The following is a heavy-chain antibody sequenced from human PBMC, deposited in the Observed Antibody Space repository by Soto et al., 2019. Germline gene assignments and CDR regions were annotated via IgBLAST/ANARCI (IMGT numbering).Heavy chain of an antibody. CDR1: GFTFSTYS. D-gene: IGHD4-17*01. J-gene: IGHJ3*01. Sequence: EVQLVESGGGLVKPGGSLRLSCAASGFTFSTYSMNWVRQAPGKGLEWVSSISSSSTYINYADSVEGRFTISRDHADNSLYLQMNSLTAEDTAVYYCARAGDQGDYERANDAFDVRGQGTMVTVSS. CDR2: ISSSSTYI. V-gene: IGHV3-21*02. CDR3: ARAGDQGDYERANDAFDV.